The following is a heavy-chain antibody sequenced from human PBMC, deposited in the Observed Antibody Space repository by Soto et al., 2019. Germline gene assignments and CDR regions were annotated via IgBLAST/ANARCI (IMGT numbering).Heavy chain of an antibody. V-gene: IGHV3-7*01. J-gene: IGHJ5*02. D-gene: IGHD6-19*01. CDR2: IKQDGSEK. Sequence: EVQLVESGGGLVQPGGSLRLSCAASGFSFSSYWMSWVRQAPGKGLEWVANIKQDGSEKYYMDSVKGRFTISRDNAKNSVYLQMNSRRAEDTALYYCARGRYSSGWYPEYNWFDPWGQGTLITVSS. CDR3: ARGRYSSGWYPEYNWFDP. CDR1: GFSFSSYW.